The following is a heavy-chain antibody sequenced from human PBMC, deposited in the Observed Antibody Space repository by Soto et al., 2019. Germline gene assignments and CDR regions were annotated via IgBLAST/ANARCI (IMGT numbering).Heavy chain of an antibody. CDR3: AKVSRDGSQVA. V-gene: IGHV3-23*01. J-gene: IGHJ5*02. Sequence: EVQLLESGGGLVQPGGSPRLSCAASGFTFSSYAMSWVRQAPGKGLEWVSTFTSDGATYYADSVKARFTISRDNSKNTLFLQTNSLRAEDTGLYYCAKVSRDGSQVAWGQGTLVTVSS. CDR2: FTSDGAT. D-gene: IGHD2-15*01. CDR1: GFTFSSYA.